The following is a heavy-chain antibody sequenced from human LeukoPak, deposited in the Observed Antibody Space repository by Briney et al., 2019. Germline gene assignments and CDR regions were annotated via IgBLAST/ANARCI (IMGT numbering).Heavy chain of an antibody. CDR3: AKGGYTSAYGS. J-gene: IGHJ5*02. CDR2: INGVGDDT. CDR1: GFTFSSYA. D-gene: IGHD5-18*01. Sequence: GGSLRHSCAASGFTFSSYAMSSGRQTPRKGLERVSAINGVGDDTFYSDSARGRFTISRDNSKHTLYLQMNSLEVDDTAIYCCAKGGYTSAYGSWGQGTLVTVSS. V-gene: IGHV3-23*01.